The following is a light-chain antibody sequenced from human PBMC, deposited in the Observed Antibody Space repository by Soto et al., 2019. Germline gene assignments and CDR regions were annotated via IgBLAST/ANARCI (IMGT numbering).Light chain of an antibody. CDR3: PQYGSSGT. V-gene: IGKV3-20*01. CDR1: QSVSNNY. CDR2: GAS. J-gene: IGKJ1*01. Sequence: ERVLTQSPGTLSLYPGERATLSCRASQSVSNNYLAWYQQKPGQAPRLLIYGASNRATGIPDRFSGSGSGTDFTLTISRLEPEDFAVYYCPQYGSSGTFGQGTKVDIK.